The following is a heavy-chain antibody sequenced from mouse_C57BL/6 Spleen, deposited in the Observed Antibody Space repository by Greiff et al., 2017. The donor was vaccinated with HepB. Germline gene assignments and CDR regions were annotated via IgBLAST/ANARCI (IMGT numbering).Heavy chain of an antibody. D-gene: IGHD1-1*02. J-gene: IGHJ4*01. Sequence: VQRVESGAELVRPGASVTLSCKASGYTFTDYEMHWVKQTPVHGLEWIGAIDPETGGTAYNQKFKGKAILTADKSSSTAYMELRSLTSEDSAVYYCTRGIWNYAMDYWGQGTSVTVSS. CDR3: TRGIWNYAMDY. CDR1: GYTFTDYE. CDR2: IDPETGGT. V-gene: IGHV1-15*01.